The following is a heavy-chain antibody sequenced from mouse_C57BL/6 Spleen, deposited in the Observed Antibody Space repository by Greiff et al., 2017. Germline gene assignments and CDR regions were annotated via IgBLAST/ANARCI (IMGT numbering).Heavy chain of an antibody. J-gene: IGHJ3*01. V-gene: IGHV1-42*01. CDR1: GYSFTGYY. D-gene: IGHD1-1*01. CDR3: ARYHYYSGSSWFAY. Sequence: DVQLQESGPELVKPGASVKISCKASGYSFTGYYMNWVKQSPEKSLEWIGEINPSTGGTTYNQKFKAKATLTVDKSSSTAYMQLKSLTSEDSAVYYCARYHYYSGSSWFAYWGQGTLVTVSA. CDR2: INPSTGGT.